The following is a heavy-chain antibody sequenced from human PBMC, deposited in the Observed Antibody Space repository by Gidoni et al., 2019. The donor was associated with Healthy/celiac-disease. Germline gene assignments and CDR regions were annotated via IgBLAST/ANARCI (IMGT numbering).Heavy chain of an antibody. D-gene: IGHD3-10*01. Sequence: QVQLVESGGGVVQPGRSLRLSCAASGFTFSSYGRHWVRQAPGKGLEWVAVIWDDGSNKYYADSVKGRFTISRDNSKNTLYLQMNSLRAEDTAVYYCAREMDAMVRGANPGVDYWGQGTLVTVSS. CDR1: GFTFSSYG. V-gene: IGHV3-33*01. CDR2: IWDDGSNK. CDR3: AREMDAMVRGANPGVDY. J-gene: IGHJ4*02.